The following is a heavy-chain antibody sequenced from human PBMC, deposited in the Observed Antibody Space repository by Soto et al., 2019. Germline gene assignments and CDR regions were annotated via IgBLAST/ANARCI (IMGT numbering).Heavy chain of an antibody. CDR2: IFYTGSI. CDR1: GGSISSGAYY. V-gene: IGHV4-31*03. CDR3: ARGRGTYRYGDFGMDV. D-gene: IGHD3-16*02. J-gene: IGHJ6*02. Sequence: QVQLQESGPGLVKPSQTLSLICTVSGGSISSGAYYWTWIRQYPGKGLEWIGHIFYTGSIYYNPSLKSRLTISEDTSNNQFSLQLNSVTAADTAVYYCARGRGTYRYGDFGMDVWGQGVTVSVS.